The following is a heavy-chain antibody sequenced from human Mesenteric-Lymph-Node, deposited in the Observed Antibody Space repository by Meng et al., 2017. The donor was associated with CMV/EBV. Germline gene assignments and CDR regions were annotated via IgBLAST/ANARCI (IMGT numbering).Heavy chain of an antibody. CDR2: ISSDGNIH. Sequence: SLKISCAASGFTFSNYEMQWVRQAPGKGLEWVALISSDGNIHYYADSVKGRFTISRDNSGNTLYLQMISLRAEDTAVYYCARGHLNYDGSDFDYWGQGTLVTVSS. V-gene: IGHV3-30*04. CDR1: GFTFSNYE. CDR3: ARGHLNYDGSDFDY. D-gene: IGHD4-23*01. J-gene: IGHJ4*02.